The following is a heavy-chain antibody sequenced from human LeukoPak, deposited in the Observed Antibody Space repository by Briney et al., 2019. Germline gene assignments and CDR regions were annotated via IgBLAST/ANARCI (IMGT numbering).Heavy chain of an antibody. Sequence: GGSLRLSCAASGFTFGSYGMHWVRQAPGKGLEWVAVIWYDGSNKYYADSVEGRFTISRDNSKNTLYLQMNSLRAEDTAVYYCARAHLDDYGGNDGFDYWGQGTLVTVSS. CDR3: ARAHLDDYGGNDGFDY. CDR1: GFTFGSYG. CDR2: IWYDGSNK. J-gene: IGHJ4*02. D-gene: IGHD4-23*01. V-gene: IGHV3-33*01.